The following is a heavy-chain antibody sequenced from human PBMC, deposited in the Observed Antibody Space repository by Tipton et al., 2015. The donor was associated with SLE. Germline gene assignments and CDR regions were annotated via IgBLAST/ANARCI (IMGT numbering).Heavy chain of an antibody. CDR2: MNPNSGNT. Sequence: QLVQSGAEVKKPGASVKVSCKASGYTFTSYDINWVRQATGQGLEWMGWMNPNSGNTGYAQKFQGRVTMARNTSISTAYMELSSLRSEDTAVYYCANVGVRRLSATAGYYYGMDVWGQGTTVIVSS. D-gene: IGHD3-16*01. V-gene: IGHV1-8*01. CDR3: ANVGVRRLSATAGYYYGMDV. J-gene: IGHJ6*02. CDR1: GYTFTSYD.